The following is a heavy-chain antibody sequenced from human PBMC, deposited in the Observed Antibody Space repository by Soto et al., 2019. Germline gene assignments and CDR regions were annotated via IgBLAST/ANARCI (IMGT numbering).Heavy chain of an antibody. D-gene: IGHD3-10*01. Sequence: QVQLVQSGAEVKKPGSSVKVSCKASGGTFSSYTISWVRQAPGQGLEWMGRIIPILGIANYAQKFQGRVTITADKSTSTAYMELSSLRSEDTAVYYCARVVRGVMREYGYYYYGMDVWGQGTTVTVSS. CDR3: ARVVRGVMREYGYYYYGMDV. J-gene: IGHJ6*02. CDR2: IIPILGIA. CDR1: GGTFSSYT. V-gene: IGHV1-69*02.